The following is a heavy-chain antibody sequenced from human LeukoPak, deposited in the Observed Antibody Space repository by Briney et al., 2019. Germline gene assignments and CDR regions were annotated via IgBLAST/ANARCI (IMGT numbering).Heavy chain of an antibody. J-gene: IGHJ5*02. V-gene: IGHV4-38-2*02. Sequence: SETLSLTCTVSGYSISSGYYWGWIRQPPGKGLEWIGSIYHSGSTYYNPSLKSRVTISVDTSKNQFSLKLSSVTAADTAVYYCARGASVRFDPWGQGTLVTVSS. CDR2: IYHSGST. CDR1: GYSISSGYY. CDR3: ARGASVRFDP. D-gene: IGHD1-26*01.